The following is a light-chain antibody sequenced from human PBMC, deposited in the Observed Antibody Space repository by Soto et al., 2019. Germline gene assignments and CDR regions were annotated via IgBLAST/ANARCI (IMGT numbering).Light chain of an antibody. Sequence: QSVLTQPASVSGSPGQSITISCTGSSSDVGAYNYVSWYQQRPGKAPKLMIYDVTNGPSGVSIRFSGSKSGNTASLTISGPRAEDEVVFYGSSYTGRNTLLFGTGTKVTVL. J-gene: IGLJ1*01. CDR2: DVT. V-gene: IGLV2-14*03. CDR3: SSYTGRNTLL. CDR1: SSDVGAYNY.